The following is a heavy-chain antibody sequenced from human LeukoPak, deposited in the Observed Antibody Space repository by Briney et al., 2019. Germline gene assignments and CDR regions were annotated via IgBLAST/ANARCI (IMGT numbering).Heavy chain of an antibody. CDR1: GFTFSSYA. J-gene: IGHJ4*02. CDR2: ISYDGSNK. D-gene: IGHD6-13*01. CDR3: ARSVQQLAYYFDY. Sequence: PGRSLRLSCAASGFTFSSYAMHWVRQAPGKGLEWVAVISYDGSNKYYPDSVKGRFTISRDNSKNTLYLQMNSLRAEDTAVYYCARSVQQLAYYFDYWGQGTLVTVSS. V-gene: IGHV3-30-3*01.